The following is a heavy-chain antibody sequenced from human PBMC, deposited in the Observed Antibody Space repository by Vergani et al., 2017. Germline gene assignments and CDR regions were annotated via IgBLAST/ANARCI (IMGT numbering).Heavy chain of an antibody. CDR2: INPNSGGT. V-gene: IGHV1-2*06. CDR1: GYTFTGYY. D-gene: IGHD3-22*01. CDR3: ARAPNPMSNWFDP. J-gene: IGHJ5*02. Sequence: QVQLVQSGAEVKKPGASVKVSCKASGYTFTGYYMHWVRQAPGQGLEWMGRINPNSGGTNYAQKFQGRVTMTRETSISTAYMELSRLRSDDTAVYYCARAPNPMSNWFDPWGQGTLVTVSS.